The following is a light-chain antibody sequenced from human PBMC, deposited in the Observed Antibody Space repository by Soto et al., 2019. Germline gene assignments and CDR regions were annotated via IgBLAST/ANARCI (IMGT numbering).Light chain of an antibody. Sequence: VYKHAPGTLSLYPGERATLSCMASQSVSSYLAWYQQKPGQAPRLLIYGASSRATGVPDRFSGSGSGTDFTLTISRLEPEDFAVYYCQQYITSPFSFGPVSMADI. V-gene: IGKV3-20*01. J-gene: IGKJ3*01. CDR3: QQYITSPFS. CDR2: GAS. CDR1: QSVSSY.